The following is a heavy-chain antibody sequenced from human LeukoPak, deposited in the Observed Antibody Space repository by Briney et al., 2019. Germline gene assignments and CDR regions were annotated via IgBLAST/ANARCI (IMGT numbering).Heavy chain of an antibody. CDR2: MNPNSGNT. CDR3: ARASRTSGSYFSPPGY. Sequence: ASVKVSCKASGYTFTGYYMHWVRQATGQGLEWMGWMNPNSGNTGYAQKFQGRVTMTRNTSISTAYMELSSLRSEDTAVYYCARASRTSGSYFSPPGYWGQGTLVTVSS. V-gene: IGHV1-8*02. D-gene: IGHD1-26*01. CDR1: GYTFTGYY. J-gene: IGHJ4*02.